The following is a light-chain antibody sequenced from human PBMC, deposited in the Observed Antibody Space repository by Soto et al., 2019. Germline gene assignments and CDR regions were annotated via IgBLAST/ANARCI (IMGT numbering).Light chain of an antibody. CDR1: QSISSY. Sequence: DIQMTQSPSSLSASVGDRVTITCRASQSISSYLNWYQQKPGKAPKLLIYAASSLQSGVPSRFSGSGSGTDFTLTISSLQPEEFATYYCQQSYRTPRTFGQGPNLEIK. J-gene: IGKJ2*01. V-gene: IGKV1-39*01. CDR3: QQSYRTPRT. CDR2: AAS.